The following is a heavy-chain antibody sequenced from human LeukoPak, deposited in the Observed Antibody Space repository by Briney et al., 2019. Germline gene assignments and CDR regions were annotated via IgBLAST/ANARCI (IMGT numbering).Heavy chain of an antibody. CDR1: GFTFSSYW. Sequence: GGSLRLSCAASGFTFSSYWMYWVRQAPGKGLVWVSRINIDGSSTMYADSVKGRFTISRDNAKNSLYLQMNSLRAEDTAVYYCASHSGSFPFDYWGQGTPITVSS. CDR2: INIDGSST. J-gene: IGHJ4*02. V-gene: IGHV3-74*03. D-gene: IGHD1-26*01. CDR3: ASHSGSFPFDY.